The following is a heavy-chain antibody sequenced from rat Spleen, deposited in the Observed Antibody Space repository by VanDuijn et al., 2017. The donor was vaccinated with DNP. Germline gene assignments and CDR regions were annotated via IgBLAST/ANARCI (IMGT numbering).Heavy chain of an antibody. CDR3: ARLRLEWELRAMDA. V-gene: IGHV3-3*01. CDR2: INSAGNT. Sequence: EVQLQESGPGLVKPSQSLSLTCSVTGHSITDSYRWNWIRKFPGNKLEWMGYINSAGNTRYNPSLKGRISITRDTSKNQFFLQVNSVTVEDTATYYCARLRLEWELRAMDAWGQGTSVTVSS. J-gene: IGHJ4*01. D-gene: IGHD1-1*01. CDR1: GHSITDSYR.